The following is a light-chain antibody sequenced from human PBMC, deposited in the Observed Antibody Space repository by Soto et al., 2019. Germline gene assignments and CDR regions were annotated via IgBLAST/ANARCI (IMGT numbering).Light chain of an antibody. Sequence: EIVLMQSPGTLSLSPGERATLSCRASQSMTRTYIAWYQKKPGQAPRLLIYAASIRAPGIPDKFSGTGSGSDYSLTIDRLEPEDFAVYYCQQYGSSPLTFGQGTRLEI. CDR1: QSMTRTY. V-gene: IGKV3-20*01. CDR3: QQYGSSPLT. CDR2: AAS. J-gene: IGKJ5*01.